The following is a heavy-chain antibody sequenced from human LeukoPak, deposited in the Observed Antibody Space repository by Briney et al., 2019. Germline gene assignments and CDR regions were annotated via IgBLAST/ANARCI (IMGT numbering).Heavy chain of an antibody. CDR1: GFTFSSYS. CDR2: ISSSSSYI. D-gene: IGHD4-23*01. Sequence: VGSLRLSCAASGFTFSSYSMSWVRQAPGKGLEWVSSISSSSSYIYYADSVKGRFTISRDNAKNSLYLQMNSLRAEDTAVYYCARVLYGGNHFGDVWGKGTTVTVSS. CDR3: ARVLYGGNHFGDV. V-gene: IGHV3-21*01. J-gene: IGHJ6*04.